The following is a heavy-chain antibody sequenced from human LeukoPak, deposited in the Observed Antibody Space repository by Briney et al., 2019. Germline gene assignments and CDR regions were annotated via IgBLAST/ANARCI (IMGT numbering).Heavy chain of an antibody. CDR2: ISSSGSTI. D-gene: IGHD4-23*01. Sequence: GGSLRLSCAASGFTFSSYEMNWVRQAPGKGLEWVSYISSSGSTIYYADSVKGRFTISRDNSKNTLYLQMNSLRAEDTAVYYCAKNIGGFDYWGQGTLVTVSS. J-gene: IGHJ4*02. V-gene: IGHV3-48*03. CDR1: GFTFSSYE. CDR3: AKNIGGFDY.